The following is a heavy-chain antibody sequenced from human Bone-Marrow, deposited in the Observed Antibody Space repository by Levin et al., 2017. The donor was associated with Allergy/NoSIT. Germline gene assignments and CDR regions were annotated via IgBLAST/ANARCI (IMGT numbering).Heavy chain of an antibody. Sequence: SETLSLTCAVSGGSVISLGYSWNWIRQTPGKGLEWLGYIFPNGSAFYNPSLKTRVAISVDRSRNQFSLTVNSMTAADTAVDYCAREMFYFDPDASYHYYGLDVWGQGTTVTVFS. J-gene: IGHJ6*02. CDR2: IFPNGSA. CDR3: AREMFYFDPDASYHYYGLDV. V-gene: IGHV4-30-2*01. D-gene: IGHD3-22*01. CDR1: GGSVISLGYS.